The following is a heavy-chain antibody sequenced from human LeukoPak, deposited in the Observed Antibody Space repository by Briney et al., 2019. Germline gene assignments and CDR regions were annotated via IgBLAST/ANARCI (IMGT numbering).Heavy chain of an antibody. CDR1: GFTLSSYS. D-gene: IGHD3-22*01. CDR3: ARERAYRDSSGYYRPTDY. Sequence: GGSLRLSCAAYGFTLSSYSMNWVRQAPGKGLEWVSVIYSGGSTYYADSVKGRFTISRDNSKNTLYLQMNSLRAEDTAVYYCARERAYRDSSGYYRPTDYWGQGTLVTVSS. CDR2: IYSGGST. J-gene: IGHJ4*02. V-gene: IGHV3-66*02.